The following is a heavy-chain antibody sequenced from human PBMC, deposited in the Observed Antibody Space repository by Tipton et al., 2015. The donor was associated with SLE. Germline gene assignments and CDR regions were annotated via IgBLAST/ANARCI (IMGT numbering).Heavy chain of an antibody. CDR2: INHSGST. CDR3: ARAAGDWQWRDY. CDR1: GGSFSGYY. V-gene: IGHV4-34*01. Sequence: TLSLTCAVYGGSFSGYYWSWIRQPPGKGLEWIGEINHSGSTNYNPSLKSRVTTSVDTSKNQFSLKLSSVTAADTAVYYCARAAGDWQWRDYWGQGTLVTVSS. D-gene: IGHD6-19*01. J-gene: IGHJ4*02.